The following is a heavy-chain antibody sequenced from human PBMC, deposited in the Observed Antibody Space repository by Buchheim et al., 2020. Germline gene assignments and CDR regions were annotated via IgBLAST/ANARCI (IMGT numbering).Heavy chain of an antibody. CDR1: GGSISSSSYY. CDR3: ARDPFRSSFDY. CDR2: IYYSGST. V-gene: IGHV4-39*07. Sequence: QLQLQESGPGLVKPSETLSFTCTVSGGSISSSSYYWGWIRQPPGKGLEWIGSIYYSGSTYYNPSLKSRVTISVDTSKNQFSLKLTSVTAADTAIYYCARDPFRSSFDYWGQGTL. J-gene: IGHJ4*02. D-gene: IGHD6-6*01.